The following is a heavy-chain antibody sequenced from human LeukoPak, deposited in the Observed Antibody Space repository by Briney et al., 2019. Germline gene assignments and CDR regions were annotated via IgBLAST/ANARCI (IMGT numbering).Heavy chain of an antibody. D-gene: IGHD2/OR15-2a*01. Sequence: SETLSLTCTVSGGSISSSSYSWGWIRQPPGKGLEWIGSIYYSGSTYYNPSLKSRVTISVDTSKNQFSLKLSSVTAADTAVYYCARHHTSGAHDAFDIWGQGTMVTVSS. J-gene: IGHJ3*02. CDR3: ARHHTSGAHDAFDI. CDR2: IYYSGST. V-gene: IGHV4-39*01. CDR1: GGSISSSSYS.